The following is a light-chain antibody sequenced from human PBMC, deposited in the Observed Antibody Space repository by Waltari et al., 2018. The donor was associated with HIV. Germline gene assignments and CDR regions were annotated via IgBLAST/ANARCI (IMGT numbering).Light chain of an antibody. J-gene: IGKJ4*01. CDR1: QSVNSNY. V-gene: IGKV3D-20*02. Sequence: EIVLTQSPGTLSLSPGERATLSCRASQSVNSNYLAWYQQKPGQAPRLLIYDASNRATGIPARFSGSGSGTDFTLTISSLEPEDFAVYYCQQRSKWLTFGGGTKVEIK. CDR2: DAS. CDR3: QQRSKWLT.